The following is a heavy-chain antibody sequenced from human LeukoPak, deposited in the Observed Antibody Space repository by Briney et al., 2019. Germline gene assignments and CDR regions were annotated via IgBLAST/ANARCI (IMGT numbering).Heavy chain of an antibody. J-gene: IGHJ6*02. Sequence: SETLSLTCTVSGGSISSYYWSWIRQPPGKGLEWIGYIYYSGSTNYNPSLKSRVTMSVDTSKNRFSLKLSSVTAADTAVYYCARHTPMVLAPSGYYYNMDVWGQGTAVTVSS. CDR3: ARHTPMVLAPSGYYYNMDV. D-gene: IGHD5-18*01. CDR2: IYYSGST. CDR1: GGSISSYY. V-gene: IGHV4-59*08.